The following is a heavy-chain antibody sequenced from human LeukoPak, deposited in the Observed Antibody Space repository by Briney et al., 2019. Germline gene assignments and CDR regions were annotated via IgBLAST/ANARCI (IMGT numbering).Heavy chain of an antibody. J-gene: IGHJ5*02. CDR3: AREYRVRFLEWLPQFNP. Sequence: ASVKVSCKASGGTFSSYAISWVRQAPGQGLEWMGGIIPIFGTANYAQKFQGRVTITADESTSTAYMELSSLRSEDTAVYYCAREYRVRFLEWLPQFNPWGQGTLVTVSS. CDR2: IIPIFGTA. V-gene: IGHV1-69*13. CDR1: GGTFSSYA. D-gene: IGHD3-3*01.